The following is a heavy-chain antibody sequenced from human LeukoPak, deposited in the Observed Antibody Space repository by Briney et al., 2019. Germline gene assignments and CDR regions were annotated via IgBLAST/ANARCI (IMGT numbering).Heavy chain of an antibody. Sequence: GWSLRLSCAASGFTFSRYWMSWVRQAPGKGLEWVANIKEDGSAKYYVDSVKGRFTISRDNAKNSLYLQMNSLRAEDTAVYYCATSYDSSGCDWGQGTLVTVSS. J-gene: IGHJ4*02. CDR2: IKEDGSAK. V-gene: IGHV3-7*01. CDR1: GFTFSRYW. CDR3: ATSYDSSGCD. D-gene: IGHD3-22*01.